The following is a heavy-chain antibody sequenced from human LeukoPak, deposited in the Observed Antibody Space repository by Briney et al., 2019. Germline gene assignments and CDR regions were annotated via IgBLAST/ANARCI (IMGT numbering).Heavy chain of an antibody. Sequence: ASVKVSCKASGYTFTGYYMHWVRQAPGQGLEWMGWINPNSGGTNYAQKLQGRVTMTRDTSISTAYMELSRLRSDDTAVYYCARAGAATVSYYYYYMDVWGKGTTVTVS. D-gene: IGHD2-15*01. CDR2: INPNSGGT. J-gene: IGHJ6*03. V-gene: IGHV1-2*02. CDR1: GYTFTGYY. CDR3: ARAGAATVSYYYYYMDV.